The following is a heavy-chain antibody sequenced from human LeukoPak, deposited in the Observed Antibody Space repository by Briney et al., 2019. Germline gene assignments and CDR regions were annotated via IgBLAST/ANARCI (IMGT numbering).Heavy chain of an antibody. CDR3: AKDDFWSGYSEARDY. J-gene: IGHJ4*02. D-gene: IGHD3-3*01. CDR2: IRYDGSNK. V-gene: IGHV3-30*02. CDR1: GFTFSSYG. Sequence: GGSLRLSCAASGFTFSSYGMHWVRQAPGKGLEWVAFIRYDGSNKYYADSVKGRFTISRDNSKNTLYLQMDSLRAEDTAVYYCAKDDFWSGYSEARDYWGQGTLVTVSS.